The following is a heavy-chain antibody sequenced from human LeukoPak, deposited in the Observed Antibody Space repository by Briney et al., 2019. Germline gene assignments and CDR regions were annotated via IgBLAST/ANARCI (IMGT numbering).Heavy chain of an antibody. V-gene: IGHV3-15*01. CDR2: IKRKIDSGAI. Sequence: GGSLRLSCAVSGFTFSEAWMNWVRQAPGKGLEWVARIKRKIDSGAIDYAASVKGRFTISRDDSKNTVYLQMNSLTTEDTAVYYCGLGSGRSDFDYWGQGTLVTVSS. CDR3: GLGSGRSDFDY. CDR1: GFTFSEAW. D-gene: IGHD3-10*01. J-gene: IGHJ4*02.